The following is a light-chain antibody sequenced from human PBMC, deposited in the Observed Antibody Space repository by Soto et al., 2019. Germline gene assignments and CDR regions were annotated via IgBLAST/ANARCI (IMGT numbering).Light chain of an antibody. V-gene: IGKV3-15*01. Sequence: EIVMTQSPATLSVSPGERATLSCRASQSVNINLAWYQHKPGQAPRLLIYGASTRATGFPARFSGSGSGTEFTPTISSVQSEDFAVYYCQHYNNWPPLTFGGGNKVEIK. CDR1: QSVNIN. CDR3: QHYNNWPPLT. J-gene: IGKJ4*01. CDR2: GAS.